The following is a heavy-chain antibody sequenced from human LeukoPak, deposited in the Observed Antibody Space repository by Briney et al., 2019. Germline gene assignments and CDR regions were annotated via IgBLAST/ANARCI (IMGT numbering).Heavy chain of an antibody. D-gene: IGHD6-13*01. CDR3: ARPGIAAAGTLAFDI. CDR1: GDSISRFY. V-gene: IGHV4-59*08. CDR2: YTGDT. J-gene: IGHJ3*02. Sequence: AETLSLTCSVSGDSISRFYWSWVRQPPGKGLEWIGYTGDTNYNPSLKSRVTISLDASKSQFSLKLSSVTAADTAVYYCARPGIAAAGTLAFDIWGQGTMVTVSS.